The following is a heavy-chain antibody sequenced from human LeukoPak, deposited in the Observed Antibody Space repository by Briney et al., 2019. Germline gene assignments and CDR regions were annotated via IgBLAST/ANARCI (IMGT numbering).Heavy chain of an antibody. Sequence: AASVKVSCKASGGTFSSYAISWVRQAPGQGLEWMGGIIPIFGTANYAQKFQGRVTITTDESTSTAYMELSSLRSEDTAVYYCARGDKLNNYYGSGFFDNWGQGTMVTVSS. CDR3: ARGDKLNNYYGSGFFDN. V-gene: IGHV1-69*05. CDR1: GGTFSSYA. J-gene: IGHJ3*02. CDR2: IIPIFGTA. D-gene: IGHD3-10*01.